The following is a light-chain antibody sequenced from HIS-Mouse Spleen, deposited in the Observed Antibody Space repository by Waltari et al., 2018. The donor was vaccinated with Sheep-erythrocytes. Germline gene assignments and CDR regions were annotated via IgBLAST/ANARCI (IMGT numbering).Light chain of an antibody. Sequence: EIVLTQSPATLSLSPGDRATLSCRASQSVSSYLAWYQQKPGQAPRLLIYDASNMATGIPARFIGSGSGTDFTLTISSLEPEDFAVYYCQQRSNWYTFGQGTKLEIK. CDR1: QSVSSY. CDR2: DAS. CDR3: QQRSNWYT. J-gene: IGKJ2*01. V-gene: IGKV3-11*01.